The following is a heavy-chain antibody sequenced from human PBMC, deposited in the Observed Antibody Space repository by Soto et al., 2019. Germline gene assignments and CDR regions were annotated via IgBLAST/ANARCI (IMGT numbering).Heavy chain of an antibody. V-gene: IGHV4-59*01. CDR1: GGSISSYY. Sequence: SETLSLTCTVSGGSISSYYWSWIRQPPGKGLEWIGYIYYSGSTNYNPSLKSRVTISVDTSKNQFSLELSSVTAADTAVYYCARDRRETVRGVIHFYYGMDVWGQGTTVTVSS. J-gene: IGHJ6*02. CDR2: IYYSGST. D-gene: IGHD3-10*01. CDR3: ARDRRETVRGVIHFYYGMDV.